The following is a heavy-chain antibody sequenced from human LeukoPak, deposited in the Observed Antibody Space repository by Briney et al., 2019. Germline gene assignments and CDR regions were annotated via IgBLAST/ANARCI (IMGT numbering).Heavy chain of an antibody. CDR2: IHYSGST. J-gene: IGHJ4*02. CDR3: ARHSGAYGDYGTWFNY. V-gene: IGHV4-59*08. Sequence: PSETLSLTCTVSGVSISSYFWSWIRQPPGKGLEWIGFIHYSGSTNYNPSLRSRVTISLDTSKNQFSLNLTSATAADTAVYYCARHSGAYGDYGTWFNYWGQGTLVAASS. CDR1: GVSISSYF. D-gene: IGHD4-17*01.